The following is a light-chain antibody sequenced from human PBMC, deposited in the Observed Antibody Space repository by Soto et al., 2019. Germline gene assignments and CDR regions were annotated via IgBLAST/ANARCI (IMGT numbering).Light chain of an antibody. Sequence: IGMSQSAATLSVSPGERATLSCRASRGISSSLAWYQQKPGQAPRLLIYGASTRATGIPARISGSGSGTEFTLTISSLQSEDFAVYYCQQYNNWPPITFGQGARLEIK. V-gene: IGKV3-15*01. J-gene: IGKJ5*01. CDR3: QQYNNWPPIT. CDR1: RGISSS. CDR2: GAS.